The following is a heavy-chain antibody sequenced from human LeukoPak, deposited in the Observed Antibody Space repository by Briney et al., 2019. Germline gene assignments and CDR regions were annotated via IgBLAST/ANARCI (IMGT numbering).Heavy chain of an antibody. CDR3: ARGLVVVVPAATEGYYYYGMDV. Sequence: SETLSLTCAVYGGSFSGYYWSWIRQPPGKGLEWIGEINHSGSTNYNPSLKSRVTISVDTSKNQSSLKLSSVTAADTAVYYCARGLVVVVPAATEGYYYYGMDVWGQGTTVTVSS. CDR1: GGSFSGYY. CDR2: INHSGST. D-gene: IGHD2-2*01. V-gene: IGHV4-34*01. J-gene: IGHJ6*02.